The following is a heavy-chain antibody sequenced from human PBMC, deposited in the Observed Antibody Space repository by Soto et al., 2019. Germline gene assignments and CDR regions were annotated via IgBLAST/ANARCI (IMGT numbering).Heavy chain of an antibody. CDR1: GGTFSSYA. J-gene: IGHJ6*02. V-gene: IGHV1-69*06. Sequence: GASVKVSCKASGGTFSSYAISWVRQAPGQGLEWMGGIIPIFGTANYAQKFQGRVTITADKSTSTAYMELSSLRSEDTAVYYCARDENFVSLWSGDHYYGMDVWGQGTTVTVSS. CDR3: ARDENFVSLWSGDHYYGMDV. D-gene: IGHD3-10*01. CDR2: IIPIFGTA.